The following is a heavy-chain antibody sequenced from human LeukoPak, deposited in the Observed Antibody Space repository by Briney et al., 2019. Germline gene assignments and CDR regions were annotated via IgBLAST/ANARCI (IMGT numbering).Heavy chain of an antibody. CDR2: IRCDGSTK. Sequence: PGGSLRLSCAASGFSFSGYGMHWVRQVPGKGLEWVAFIRCDGSTKFYTDSVKGRFAISRDNSKNTLSLQMNSLRTEDTAVYYCAALHTGTFVDYWGQGTLVTVSS. CDR1: GFSFSGYG. V-gene: IGHV3-30*02. D-gene: IGHD4-17*01. CDR3: AALHTGTFVDY. J-gene: IGHJ4*02.